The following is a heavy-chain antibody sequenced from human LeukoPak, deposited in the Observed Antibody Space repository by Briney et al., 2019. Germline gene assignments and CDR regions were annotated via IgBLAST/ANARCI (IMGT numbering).Heavy chain of an antibody. CDR1: GFTFNNAW. D-gene: IGHD3-16*01. J-gene: IGHJ5*02. CDR2: IRSKTDGGTT. CDR3: STGYLSTWGPPVS. V-gene: IGHV3-15*01. Sequence: PGGSLRLSCAASGFTFNNAWMTWVRQAPGKGLEWVGRIRSKTDGGTTDYAAPVKGRFTISRDDSKNTLYLQMNSLKTEDTAVYYCSTGYLSTWGPPVSWGQGTPVTVSS.